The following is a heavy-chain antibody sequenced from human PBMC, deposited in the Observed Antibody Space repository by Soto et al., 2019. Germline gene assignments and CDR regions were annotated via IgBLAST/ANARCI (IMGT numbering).Heavy chain of an antibody. CDR1: GDSVSSNSAA. Sequence: KQSQTLSLTCAISGDSVSSNSAAWSWIRQSPSRGLEWLGRTYYRSKWYNDDAVSVKSRITINPDTYKNQFSLKLNSVTPEDTAVYYCARAASLHAFDIWGQGTMVTVSS. CDR2: TYYRSKWYN. J-gene: IGHJ3*02. CDR3: ARAASLHAFDI. V-gene: IGHV6-1*01.